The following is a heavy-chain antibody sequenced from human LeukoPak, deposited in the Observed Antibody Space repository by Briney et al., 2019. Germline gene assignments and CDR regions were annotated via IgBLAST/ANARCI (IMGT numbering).Heavy chain of an antibody. CDR1: GYTFTSDG. CDR3: ARIHEPGIAVAALDY. Sequence: ASVKVSCKASGYTFTSDGISWVRQAPGQGLEWMGWISAYNGNTNYAQMLQGRVTMTTDTSTSTAYMELRSLRSDDTAVYYCARIHEPGIAVAALDYWGQGTLVTVSS. V-gene: IGHV1-18*01. CDR2: ISAYNGNT. D-gene: IGHD6-19*01. J-gene: IGHJ4*02.